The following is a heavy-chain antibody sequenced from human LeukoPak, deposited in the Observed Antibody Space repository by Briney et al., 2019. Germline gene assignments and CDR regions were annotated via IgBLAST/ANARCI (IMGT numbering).Heavy chain of an antibody. CDR3: ARGPEGFQH. V-gene: IGHV4-59*08. CDR1: GGSISSYC. Sequence: SETLSLTCTVSGGSISSYCWSWIRQPPGKGLEWIGYIYYSGSTNYNPSLKSRVTISVDTSKNQFSLKLSSVTAADTAVYYCARGPEGFQHWGQGTLVTVSS. J-gene: IGHJ1*01. CDR2: IYYSGST.